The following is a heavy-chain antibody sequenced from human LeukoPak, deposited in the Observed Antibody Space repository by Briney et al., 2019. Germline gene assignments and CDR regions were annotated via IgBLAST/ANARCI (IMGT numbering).Heavy chain of an antibody. Sequence: GGSLRLSCAASGFTFSSYGIHWVRQAPGKGLEWVAVISYDGSNKYYADSVKGRFTISRDNSKSTLYLQMNSLRAEDTAVYYCAKLLYEFDYWGQGTLVTVSS. CDR3: AKLLYEFDY. V-gene: IGHV3-30*18. CDR1: GFTFSSYG. D-gene: IGHD3-16*01. J-gene: IGHJ4*02. CDR2: ISYDGSNK.